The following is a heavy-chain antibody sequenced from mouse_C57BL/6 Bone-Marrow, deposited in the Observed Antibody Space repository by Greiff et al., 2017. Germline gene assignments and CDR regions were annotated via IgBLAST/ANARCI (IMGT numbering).Heavy chain of an antibody. D-gene: IGHD4-1*01. CDR3: GRTPPNRPYFDY. CDR1: GFTFSSYG. Sequence: EVKLVESGGDLVKPGGSLKLSCAASGFTFSSYGMSWVRQTPDKRLEWVATISSGGSYTYYPDSVKGRFTISRDNAKNTLYLQMSSLKSEDTAMYYCGRTPPNRPYFDYGGRGTALTVSS. CDR2: ISSGGSYT. V-gene: IGHV5-6*01. J-gene: IGHJ2*01.